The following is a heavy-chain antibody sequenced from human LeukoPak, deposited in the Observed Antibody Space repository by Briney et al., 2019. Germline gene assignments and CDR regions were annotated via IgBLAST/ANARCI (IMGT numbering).Heavy chain of an antibody. CDR2: ISGNSFHI. V-gene: IGHV3-21*01. CDR1: GFSFSSNH. Sequence: GGSLRLSCAASGFSFSSNHVSWVRQAPGKGLEWVSSISGNSFHIFYADSVKGRFTISRDKAYKSLYLQLNSLRAEDTAVYYCASGTIVGARGADNWGQGTLVTVSS. J-gene: IGHJ4*02. D-gene: IGHD1-26*01. CDR3: ASGTIVGARGADN.